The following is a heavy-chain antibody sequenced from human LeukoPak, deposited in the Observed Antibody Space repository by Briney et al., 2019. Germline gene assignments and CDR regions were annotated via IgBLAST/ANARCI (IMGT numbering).Heavy chain of an antibody. CDR1: GFTFSMYW. J-gene: IGHJ3*01. CDR2: IKQDGSEK. D-gene: IGHD3-9*01. Sequence: PGGSLRLSCAASGFTFSMYWMSWVRQAPGKGLEWVANIKQDGSEKFYVGSVKGRFTISRDNAKNSLYLQMNSLRAEDTAVYYCARDPSYDILTGYKYASDVWGQGTMVTVSS. V-gene: IGHV3-7*01. CDR3: ARDPSYDILTGYKYASDV.